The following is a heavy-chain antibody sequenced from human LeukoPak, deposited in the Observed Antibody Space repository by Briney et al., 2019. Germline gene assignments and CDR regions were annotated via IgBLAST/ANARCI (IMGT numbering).Heavy chain of an antibody. V-gene: IGHV4-59*01. D-gene: IGHD1-26*01. Sequence: PSETLSLTCTVSGGSISSYYWSWIRQPPGKGLEWIGYIYYSGSTNYNPSPKSRVTISVDTSKNQFSLKLSSVTAADTAVYYCARVPGGWFDPWGQGTLVTVSS. CDR3: ARVPGGWFDP. CDR2: IYYSGST. J-gene: IGHJ5*02. CDR1: GGSISSYY.